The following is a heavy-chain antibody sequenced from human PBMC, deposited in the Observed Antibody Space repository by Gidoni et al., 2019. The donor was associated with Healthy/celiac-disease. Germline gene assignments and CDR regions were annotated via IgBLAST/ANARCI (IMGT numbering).Heavy chain of an antibody. V-gene: IGHV1-69*06. CDR3: ARGGTVTTHWYFDL. J-gene: IGHJ2*01. Sequence: QVQLVQSGAEVKKPGSSVKVCCKASGGTFSSYAIRGVRQAPGQGLEWMGGITPIFGTANYAQKCQGRVTITADKATSTAYMELSSLRSEDTAVYYCARGGTVTTHWYFDLWGRGTLVTVSS. CDR1: GGTFSSYA. CDR2: ITPIFGTA. D-gene: IGHD4-17*01.